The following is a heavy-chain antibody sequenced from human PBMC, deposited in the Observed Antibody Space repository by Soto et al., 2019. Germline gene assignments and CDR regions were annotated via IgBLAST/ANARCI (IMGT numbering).Heavy chain of an antibody. J-gene: IGHJ5*02. CDR2: INHSGSS. D-gene: IGHD6-6*01. V-gene: IGHV4-34*01. CDR1: GGSFSGYY. CDR3: ARGCIAACNWFDP. Sequence: PSETLSLTCAVYGGSFSGYYWSWIRQPPGKGLEWIGEINHSGSSNYNPSLKSRVTISVDTSKNQFSLKLSSVTAADTAVYYCARGCIAACNWFDPWGQGTLVTVS.